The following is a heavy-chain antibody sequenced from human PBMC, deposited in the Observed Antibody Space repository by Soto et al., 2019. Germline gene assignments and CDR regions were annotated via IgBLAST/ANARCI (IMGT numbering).Heavy chain of an antibody. Sequence: SDTLSLTSPVPGGSIPSSTYYWACIGQPPGKGLEWIGSIYFSGSTYYNPSLKSRVTISVDTSKNQFSLKLSSVTAADTAVYYCAKGGSGSYSSAFDIWGQGTMVT. J-gene: IGHJ3*02. D-gene: IGHD3-10*01. CDR2: IYFSGST. CDR1: GGSIPSSTYY. V-gene: IGHV4-39*01. CDR3: AKGGSGSYSSAFDI.